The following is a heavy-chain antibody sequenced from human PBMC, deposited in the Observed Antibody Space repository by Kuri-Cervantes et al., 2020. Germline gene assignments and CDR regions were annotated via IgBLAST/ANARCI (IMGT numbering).Heavy chain of an antibody. CDR1: GYTFTSYA. D-gene: IGHD2-8*01. CDR2: INAGNGNT. CDR3: ARERVSDLGYFDY. V-gene: IGHV1-3*01. Sequence: ASVKVSCKASGYTFTSYAMHWVRQAPGQRLEWMGWINAGNGNTKYSQKFQGRVTITRDTSASTAYMELSSLRSEDTAVYYCARERVSDLGYFDYWGQGTLVTVSS. J-gene: IGHJ4*02.